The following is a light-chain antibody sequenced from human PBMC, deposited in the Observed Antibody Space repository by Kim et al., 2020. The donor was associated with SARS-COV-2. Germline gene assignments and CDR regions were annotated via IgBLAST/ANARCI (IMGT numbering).Light chain of an antibody. CDR1: QNINTY. J-gene: IGKJ2*01. V-gene: IGKV1-39*01. Sequence: LSASVGDRVTITCRAIQNINTYLSWYQHKPGNAPKVLITGASSLQNGVSSRFSGSGSGTDFTLTISGLQPEDSATYYCLQSYTARSFGRGTKLEI. CDR2: GAS. CDR3: LQSYTARS.